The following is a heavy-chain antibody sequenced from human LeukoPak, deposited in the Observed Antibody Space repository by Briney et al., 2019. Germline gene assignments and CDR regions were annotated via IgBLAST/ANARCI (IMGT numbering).Heavy chain of an antibody. V-gene: IGHV3-23*01. CDR2: ISGNGGST. CDR3: AKHRDVTSKGSGLGS. J-gene: IGHJ5*01. Sequence: PGGSLRLSCTASGFTFSIYAMSWVRQAPGKGLEWVSAISGNGGSTYYTDSVKGRFTISRDNSRNTLYVQMTRLTAEDTAVYYCAKHRDVTSKGSGLGSLGQGTLVTVSS. CDR1: GFTFSIYA. D-gene: IGHD2-15*01.